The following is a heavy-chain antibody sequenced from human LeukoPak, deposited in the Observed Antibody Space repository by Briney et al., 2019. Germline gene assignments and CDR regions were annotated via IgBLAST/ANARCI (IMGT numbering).Heavy chain of an antibody. CDR1: GYTFTSYY. V-gene: IGHV1-46*01. D-gene: IGHD6-13*01. J-gene: IGHJ4*02. Sequence: GASVKVSCKASGYTFTSYYMHWVRQAPGQGLEWMGIINPSGGSTSYAQKFQGRVTMTEDTSTDTAYMELSSLRSDDTAVYYCARAVAAAGTHFDYWGQGTLVTVSS. CDR2: INPSGGST. CDR3: ARAVAAAGTHFDY.